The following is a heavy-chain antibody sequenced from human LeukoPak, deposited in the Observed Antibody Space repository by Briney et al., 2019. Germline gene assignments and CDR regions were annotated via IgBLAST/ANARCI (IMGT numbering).Heavy chain of an antibody. J-gene: IGHJ4*02. Sequence: GGSLRLSCAASGFTFSSFAMHWVRQAPGKGLEWVALIWYDGSNKDYADSVKGRFTISRDNSKNTLYLQMNSLRAEDTAVYYCARDNGDFHEYDYWGQGTLVTVSS. CDR1: GFTFSSFA. D-gene: IGHD4-17*01. CDR3: ARDNGDFHEYDY. V-gene: IGHV3-33*01. CDR2: IWYDGSNK.